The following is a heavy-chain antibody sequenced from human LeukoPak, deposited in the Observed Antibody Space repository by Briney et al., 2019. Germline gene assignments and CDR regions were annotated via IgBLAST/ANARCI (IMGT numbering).Heavy chain of an antibody. D-gene: IGHD5-18*01. J-gene: IGHJ4*02. Sequence: SVKASRTASVGTFSSYAISWVRRAAGHGREGMGGIIPFFGTANSAQKLPGRVTITEDESTSTAYMELSSLRSEDTAVYYCARDKAGYSYGYGDYWGQGTLVTVSS. CDR2: IIPFFGTA. CDR3: ARDKAGYSYGYGDY. CDR1: VGTFSSYA. V-gene: IGHV1-69*13.